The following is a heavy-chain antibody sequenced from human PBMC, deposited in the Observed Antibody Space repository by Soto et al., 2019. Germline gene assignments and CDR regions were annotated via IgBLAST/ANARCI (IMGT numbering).Heavy chain of an antibody. J-gene: IGHJ4*02. Sequence: PGGSLRLSCAASGFTFGSYSMNWVRQAPGKGLEWVSSISSSSSYIYYADSVKGRFTISRDNAKNSLYLQMNSLRAEDTAVYYCASHPRDSSGYWYYFDYWGQGTLVTVSS. D-gene: IGHD3-22*01. V-gene: IGHV3-21*01. CDR3: ASHPRDSSGYWYYFDY. CDR1: GFTFGSYS. CDR2: ISSSSSYI.